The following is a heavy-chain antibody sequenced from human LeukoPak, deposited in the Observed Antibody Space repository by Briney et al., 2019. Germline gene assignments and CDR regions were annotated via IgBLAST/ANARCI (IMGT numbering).Heavy chain of an antibody. CDR2: IYYSGST. CDR1: GGSVRSDNYY. V-gene: IGHV4-61*01. CDR3: AKGGHSSGWYHDY. D-gene: IGHD6-19*01. Sequence: SETLSLTCIVSGGSVRSDNYYWGWIRQPPGRGLEWIGYIYYSGSTNYNPSLKSRITISVDTSKNQFSLKLSSVTAADTAVYYCAKGGHSSGWYHDYWGQGTLVTVSS. J-gene: IGHJ4*02.